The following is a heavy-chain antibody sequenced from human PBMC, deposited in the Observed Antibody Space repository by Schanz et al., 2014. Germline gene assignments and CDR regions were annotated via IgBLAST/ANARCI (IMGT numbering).Heavy chain of an antibody. V-gene: IGHV3-48*02. CDR2: ISSSSSTI. CDR1: GFRLSTYG. J-gene: IGHJ4*02. D-gene: IGHD1-26*01. Sequence: EVQLVESGGGLVQPGGSLRLSCAASGFRLSTYGMHWVRQAPGKGLEWVSYISSSSSTIYYADSVKGRFTISRDNAKNSLYLQMNSLRDEDTAVYYCARGGATRFDYWGQGTLVTVSS. CDR3: ARGGATRFDY.